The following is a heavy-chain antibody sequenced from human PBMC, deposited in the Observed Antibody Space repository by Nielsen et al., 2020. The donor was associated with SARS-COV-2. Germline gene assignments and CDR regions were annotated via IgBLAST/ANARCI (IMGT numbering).Heavy chain of an antibody. V-gene: IGHV3-73*01. CDR3: KHYYDMDV. Sequence: GESLKISCAASGFTFGDAIIHWVRQASGKGLEWVGRIRSKTNNYETSYAASVKGRFTISREESKNMAYLQMSRLKTDDTAVYYCKHYYDMDVWGQGTTVTVSS. CDR1: GFTFGDAI. CDR2: IRSKTNNYET. J-gene: IGHJ6*02. D-gene: IGHD2-21*01.